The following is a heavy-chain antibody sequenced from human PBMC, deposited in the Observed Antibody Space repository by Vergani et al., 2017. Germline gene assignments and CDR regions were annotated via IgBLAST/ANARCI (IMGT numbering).Heavy chain of an antibody. J-gene: IGHJ3*01. CDR2: IYPGDSEV. CDR3: ASGGHGSENGGALQL. Sequence: EVQLVQSGAEVKKPGESLKISCKGSGYIFSNFWIGWVRQRPGRGLEWMVIIYPGDSEVKSNPTFRGQVIFSVDTSVNTAYLQWRSLQASDTATYFCASGGHGSENGGALQLWGQGTNITVSS. D-gene: IGHD3-10*01. V-gene: IGHV5-51*01. CDR1: GYIFSNFW.